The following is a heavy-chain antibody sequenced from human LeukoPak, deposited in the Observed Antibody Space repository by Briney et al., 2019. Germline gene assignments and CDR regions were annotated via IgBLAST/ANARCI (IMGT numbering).Heavy chain of an antibody. D-gene: IGHD7-27*01. V-gene: IGHV3-9*01. Sequence: GGSLRLSCAASGFTFSSYGMHWVRQAPGKGLEWVSGISWNSGSIGYADSVKGRFTISRDNAKNSLYLQMNSLRAEDTALYYCAKDLNWGGQLHALGYWGQGTLVTVSS. J-gene: IGHJ4*02. CDR1: GFTFSSYG. CDR3: AKDLNWGGQLHALGY. CDR2: ISWNSGSI.